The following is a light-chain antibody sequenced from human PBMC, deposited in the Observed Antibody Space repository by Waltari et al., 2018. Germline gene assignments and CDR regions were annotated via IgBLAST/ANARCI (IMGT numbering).Light chain of an antibody. CDR1: SSNIGSSY. Sequence: QSVLTQPPSASGAPGQGVTISCSGASSNIGSSYVYWFRQLPGTAPKLLIHYSNQRPSGVPDRFSASKSGTSASLAITGLRSDDEADYYCATWDTTLSILAFGGGTRLTVL. J-gene: IGLJ7*01. V-gene: IGLV1-47*02. CDR3: ATWDTTLSILA. CDR2: YSN.